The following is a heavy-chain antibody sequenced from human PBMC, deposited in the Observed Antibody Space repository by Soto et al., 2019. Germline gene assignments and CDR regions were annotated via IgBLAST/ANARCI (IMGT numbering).Heavy chain of an antibody. CDR3: ARDAGRRGNGAFDI. CDR1: GGSISTYY. V-gene: IGHV4-59*01. CDR2: IYYSGST. Sequence: QVQLQESGPGLVKPSETLSLTCTVSGGSISTYYWSWMRQPPGKGLESIGYIYYSGSTNSNPALKSRVTISENTSKNQLSLKLSYVTAADTAWYYCARDAGRRGNGAFDISGQGPMVTVSS. D-gene: IGHD3-16*01. J-gene: IGHJ3*02.